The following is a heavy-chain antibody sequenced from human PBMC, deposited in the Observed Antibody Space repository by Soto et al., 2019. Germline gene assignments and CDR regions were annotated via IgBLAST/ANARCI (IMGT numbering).Heavy chain of an antibody. D-gene: IGHD3-22*01. V-gene: IGHV4-30-4*01. J-gene: IGHJ4*02. CDR3: ARHYYDSSAYHFVGLDF. CDR2: IYYSGTT. CDR1: GGSIISGNYY. Sequence: SETLSLTCTVSGGSIISGNYYWIWIRQPPGKGLEWIGYIYYSGTTYSNPSLNGRVTISVDTSKNQFSLKLSSVTAADTALYYCARHYYDSSAYHFVGLDFWGQGTLVTSPQ.